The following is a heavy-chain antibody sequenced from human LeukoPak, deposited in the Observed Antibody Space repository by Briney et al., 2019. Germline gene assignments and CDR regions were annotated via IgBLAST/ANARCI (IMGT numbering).Heavy chain of an antibody. CDR1: GGSMSSNH. D-gene: IGHD2-15*01. Sequence: SETLSLTCTVSGGSMSSNHWSWIRQPPGKGLEWIGYIYSSGSTSYNPSLKSRVAISVNTSKNQFSLKLSSVTAADTAVYYCARRISGGSSDYWGQGTLVTVSS. J-gene: IGHJ4*02. CDR3: ARRISGGSSDY. CDR2: IYSSGST. V-gene: IGHV4-59*08.